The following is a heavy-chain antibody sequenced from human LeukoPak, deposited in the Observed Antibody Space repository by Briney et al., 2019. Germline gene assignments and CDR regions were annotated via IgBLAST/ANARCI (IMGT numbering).Heavy chain of an antibody. Sequence: GGSLRLSCAASGFTFSSYGMHWVRQAPGKGLEWVAFIRYDGSNKYYADSVKGRFTISRGNSKNTLYLQMNSLRAEDTAVYYCAKLHGYNFDYWGQGALVTVSS. V-gene: IGHV3-30*02. CDR3: AKLHGYNFDY. CDR2: IRYDGSNK. CDR1: GFTFSSYG. J-gene: IGHJ4*02. D-gene: IGHD5-24*01.